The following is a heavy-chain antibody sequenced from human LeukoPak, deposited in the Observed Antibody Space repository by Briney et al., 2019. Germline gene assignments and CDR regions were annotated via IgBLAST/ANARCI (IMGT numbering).Heavy chain of an antibody. CDR1: GGTFSSYA. J-gene: IGHJ6*02. CDR3: ASEIVGATQAGIPLYYYGMDV. V-gene: IGHV1-69*04. CDR2: IIPILGIA. D-gene: IGHD1-26*01. Sequence: GASVKVSCKASGGTFSSYAISWVRQAPGQGLEWMGRIIPILGIANYAQKFQGRVTITADKSTSTAYMELSSLRSEDTAVYYCASEIVGATQAGIPLYYYGMDVWGQGTTVNVSS.